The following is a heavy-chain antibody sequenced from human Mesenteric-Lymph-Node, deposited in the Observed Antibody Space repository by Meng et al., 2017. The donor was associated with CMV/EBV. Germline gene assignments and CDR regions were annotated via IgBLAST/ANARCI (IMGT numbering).Heavy chain of an antibody. D-gene: IGHD4-23*01. V-gene: IGHV4-38-2*02. CDR2: MFHGGSA. Sequence: SETLSLTCTVSGFSISSGSYWGWIRQSPGKGLEWIGHMFHGGSANYNPSLKNRVTISVDTSKNQFSLKLSSVTAADTAVYYCARELDGGNSAFFYWGQGTLVTVSS. CDR1: GFSISSGSY. CDR3: ARELDGGNSAFFY. J-gene: IGHJ4*02.